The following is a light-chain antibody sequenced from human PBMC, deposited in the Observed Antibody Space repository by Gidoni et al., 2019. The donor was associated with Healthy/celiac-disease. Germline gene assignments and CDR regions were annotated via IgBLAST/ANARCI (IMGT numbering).Light chain of an antibody. CDR1: QSVSGSY. J-gene: IGKJ4*01. V-gene: IGKV3-20*01. CDR3: QQYGSSPLT. CDR2: GAS. Sequence: EIVLTQSPGTLSLSPGERATLSCRASQSVSGSYLAWYQQKPGQAPRLLIYGASSRATGIPDRFSGSGSGTDFTLTISRLEPEDFAVYYCQQYGSSPLTFXGXTKVEIK.